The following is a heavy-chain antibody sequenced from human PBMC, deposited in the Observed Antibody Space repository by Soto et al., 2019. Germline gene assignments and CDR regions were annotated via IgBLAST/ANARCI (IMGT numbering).Heavy chain of an antibody. CDR2: IYYSGST. V-gene: IGHV4-31*03. Sequence: SGTLSLTCTVSGGSISSGGYYWSWIRQGPGRGLEWIGYIYYSGSTYYNPSLKGRATISVETPKNQFSVQLSAVTAGGTAVYYCGSDRECCGGTCLKHFDYVGPGALVNVSS. CDR3: GSDRECCGGTCLKHFDY. D-gene: IGHD2-15*01. J-gene: IGHJ4*01. CDR1: GGSISSGGYY.